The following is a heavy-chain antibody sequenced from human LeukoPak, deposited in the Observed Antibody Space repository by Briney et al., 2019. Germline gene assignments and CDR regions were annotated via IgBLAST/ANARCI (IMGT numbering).Heavy chain of an antibody. J-gene: IGHJ4*02. CDR1: GFTLSSYW. V-gene: IGHV3-7*01. CDR3: ARDVYYDSSGYVDY. D-gene: IGHD3-22*01. CDR2: IKQDGSEK. Sequence: GGSLRLSCAASGFTLSSYWMSWVRRAPGKGLEWVANIKQDGSEKYYVDSVKGRFTISRDNAKNSLYLQMNSLRAEDTAVYYCARDVYYDSSGYVDYWGQGTLVTVSS.